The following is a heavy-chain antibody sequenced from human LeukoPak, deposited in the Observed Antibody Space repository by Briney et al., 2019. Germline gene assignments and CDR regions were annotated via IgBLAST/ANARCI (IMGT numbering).Heavy chain of an antibody. CDR3: SRDPRVLDY. CDR2: ISSSGSTI. V-gene: IGHV3-48*03. CDR1: GFTFSSYE. Sequence: GGSLRLSCAASGFTFSSYEMIWVRQAPGKGLEWVSYISSSGSTIYYEDSAKGRFTISGDNAKKSLYLQINSLRAEDTAVYYCSRDPRVLDYWGQGTLVTVSS. J-gene: IGHJ4*02.